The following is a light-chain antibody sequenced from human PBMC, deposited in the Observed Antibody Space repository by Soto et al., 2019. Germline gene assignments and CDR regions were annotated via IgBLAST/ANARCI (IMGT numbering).Light chain of an antibody. CDR2: DVS. V-gene: IGLV2-14*01. J-gene: IGLJ2*01. CDR3: SSYASSRDVL. CDR1: SSDVGSYNY. Sequence: QSVLTQPASVSGSPGQSITISCTGTSSDVGSYNYVSWYQQHPGKAPKLMIYDVSNRPSGVSNRFSGSKSGNTASLTISGLQAEDEADYYCSSYASSRDVLFGGETKVTVL.